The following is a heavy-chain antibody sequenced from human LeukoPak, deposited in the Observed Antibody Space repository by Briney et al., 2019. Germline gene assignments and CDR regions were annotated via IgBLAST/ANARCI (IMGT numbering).Heavy chain of an antibody. CDR2: INAADNT. CDR3: AHLFDYGDNHLDF. D-gene: IGHD4-17*01. Sequence: ASVKVSCKASGYTFTTYAIHWVRQAPGQRLEWMGWINAADNTKYSQNFLGRVTFTSDTSASTAYMELSSLGSEDTAIYYCAHLFDYGDNHLDFWGQGTLVTVSS. V-gene: IGHV1-3*01. CDR1: GYTFTTYA. J-gene: IGHJ4*02.